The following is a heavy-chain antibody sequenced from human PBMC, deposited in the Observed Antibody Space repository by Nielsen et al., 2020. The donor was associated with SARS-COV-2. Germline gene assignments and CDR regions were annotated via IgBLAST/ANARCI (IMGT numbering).Heavy chain of an antibody. V-gene: IGHV1-2*06. J-gene: IGHJ6*02. CDR2: INPNSGGT. D-gene: IGHD3-10*01. CDR1: GYTFTGYY. Sequence: ASVKVSCKASGYTFTGYYMHWVRQAPGQGLEWMGRINPNSGGTNYAQKFQGRVTMTRDTSISTAYMELSRLRSDDTAVYYCARDIWFGELSPDYYYYGMDVWGQGTLVTVSS. CDR3: ARDIWFGELSPDYYYYGMDV.